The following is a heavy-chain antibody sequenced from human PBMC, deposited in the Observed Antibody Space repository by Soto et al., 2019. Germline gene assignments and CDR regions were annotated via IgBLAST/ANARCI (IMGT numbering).Heavy chain of an antibody. CDR1: GYSFTSYW. CDR2: IYPGDSDT. V-gene: IGHV5-51*01. J-gene: IGHJ6*02. CDR3: ARQGVEYSSSYPYYYYYYGMDV. D-gene: IGHD6-6*01. Sequence: GESLKISCKGSGYSFTSYWIGWVRQMPGKGLEWMGIIYPGDSDTRYSPSFQGQVTISADKSISTAYLQWSSLKASDTAMYYCARQGVEYSSSYPYYYYYYGMDVWGQGTTVTVSS.